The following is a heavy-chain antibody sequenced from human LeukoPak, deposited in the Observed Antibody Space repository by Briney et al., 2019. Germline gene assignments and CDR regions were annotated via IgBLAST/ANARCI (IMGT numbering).Heavy chain of an antibody. CDR2: IYYTGGT. CDR1: GASMRGYY. J-gene: IGHJ5*02. D-gene: IGHD3-9*01. V-gene: IGHV4-59*01. Sequence: SETLSLTCTVSGASMRGYYWSWIRQPPGKGLEWIGYIYYTGGTNYNPSLKSRVTISVDTSRNQFSLKLSSVTAADTAVYYCARRAGGYFDWSAINWFDPWGQGTLVTVSS. CDR3: ARRAGGYFDWSAINWFDP.